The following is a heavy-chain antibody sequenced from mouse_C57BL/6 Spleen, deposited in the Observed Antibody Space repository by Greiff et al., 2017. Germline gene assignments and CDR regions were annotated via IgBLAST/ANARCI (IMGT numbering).Heavy chain of an antibody. CDR3: ARGHYGSSYAMDY. D-gene: IGHD1-1*01. Sequence: QVQLKQPGAELVKPGASVKMSCKASGYTFTSYWITWVKQRPGQGLEWIGDIYPGSGSTNYNEKFKSKDTLTVDTSSSTAYMQLSSLTSEDSAVYYCARGHYGSSYAMDYWGQGTSVTVSS. CDR1: GYTFTSYW. CDR2: IYPGSGST. V-gene: IGHV1-55*01. J-gene: IGHJ4*01.